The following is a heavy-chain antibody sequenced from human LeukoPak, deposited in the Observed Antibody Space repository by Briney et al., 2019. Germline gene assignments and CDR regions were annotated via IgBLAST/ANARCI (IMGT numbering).Heavy chain of an antibody. Sequence: KTSETLSLTCTVSGGSISSYYWSWIRQPPGKGLEWIGYIYYSGSTNYNPSLKSRVTISVDTSKNQFSLKLSSVTAADTAVYYCARGIKGTGSSWYFSDYWGQGTLVTVSS. CDR1: GGSISSYY. CDR2: IYYSGST. V-gene: IGHV4-59*01. J-gene: IGHJ4*02. D-gene: IGHD6-13*01. CDR3: ARGIKGTGSSWYFSDY.